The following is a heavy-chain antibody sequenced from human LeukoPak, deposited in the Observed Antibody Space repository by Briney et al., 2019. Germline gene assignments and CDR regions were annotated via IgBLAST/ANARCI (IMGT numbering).Heavy chain of an antibody. V-gene: IGHV1-69*04. J-gene: IGHJ4*02. CDR2: IIPILGLT. CDR1: GGTFSSYS. Sequence: SVKVSCKASGGTFSSYSISWVRQAPGQGLECVGRIIPILGLTSYAQKFQGRVTITADESTTTAYMGLSSLRSEDTAIYYCARGAGGGSYYLDYWGQGTLVTVSS. CDR3: ARGAGGGSYYLDY. D-gene: IGHD3-16*01.